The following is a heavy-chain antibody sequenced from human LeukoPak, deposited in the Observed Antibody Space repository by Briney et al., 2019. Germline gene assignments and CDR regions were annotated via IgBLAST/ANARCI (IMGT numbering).Heavy chain of an antibody. D-gene: IGHD3-10*01. J-gene: IGHJ5*02. CDR2: INHSGST. Sequence: SETLSLTCAVYGGSFSGYYWSWIRQPPGKGLEWIGEINHSGSTNYNPSLKSRVTISVDTSKNQFSLKLSSVTAADTAVYYCARGRRGTYGSGSKNWFDPWGQGTLVTVSS. V-gene: IGHV4-34*01. CDR3: ARGRRGTYGSGSKNWFDP. CDR1: GGSFSGYY.